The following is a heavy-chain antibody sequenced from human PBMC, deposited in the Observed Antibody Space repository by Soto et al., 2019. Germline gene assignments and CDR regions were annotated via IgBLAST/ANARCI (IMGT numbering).Heavy chain of an antibody. CDR2: IKPDGSET. CDR3: ATDLNWDST. CDR1: GFTFSNTW. V-gene: IGHV3-7*03. J-gene: IGHJ4*02. Sequence: GGSLRLSCAASGFTFSNTWMTWVRQFSGKGLEWVASIKPDGSETHYVDSVKGRFTISRDNAKNSLYLQMNSLTAGDTATYYCATDLNWDSTWGPGTLVTVYS. D-gene: IGHD1-7*01.